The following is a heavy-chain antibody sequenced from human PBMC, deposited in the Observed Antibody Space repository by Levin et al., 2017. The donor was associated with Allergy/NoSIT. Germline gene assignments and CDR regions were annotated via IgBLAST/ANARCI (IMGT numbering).Heavy chain of an antibody. Sequence: SQTLSLTCAVYGGSFSGYYWSWIRQPPGKGLEWIGEINHSGSTNYNPSLKSRVTISVDTSKNQFSLKLSSVTAADTAVYYCARASPVAATPVDYWGQGTLVTVSS. CDR1: GGSFSGYY. D-gene: IGHD2-15*01. V-gene: IGHV4-34*01. CDR3: ARASPVAATPVDY. J-gene: IGHJ4*02. CDR2: INHSGST.